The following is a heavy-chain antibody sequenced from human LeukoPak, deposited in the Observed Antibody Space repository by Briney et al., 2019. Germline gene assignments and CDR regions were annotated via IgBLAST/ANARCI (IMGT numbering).Heavy chain of an antibody. D-gene: IGHD3-3*01. Sequence: KPSETLSLTCTVSGGSISSSSYYWGWIRQPPGKGLEWIGSIYYSGSTYYNPSLKSRVTISVDTSKNQFSLKLSSVTAADTAVYYCASQKLGGYYRGHWFDPWGQGTLVTVSS. CDR3: ASQKLGGYYRGHWFDP. V-gene: IGHV4-39*01. CDR2: IYYSGST. CDR1: GGSISSSSYY. J-gene: IGHJ5*02.